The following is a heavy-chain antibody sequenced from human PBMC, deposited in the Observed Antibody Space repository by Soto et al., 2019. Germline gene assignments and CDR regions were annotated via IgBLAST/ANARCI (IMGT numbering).Heavy chain of an antibody. CDR2: TYYRSKWYN. V-gene: IGHV6-1*01. J-gene: IGHJ6*02. CDR1: GDSVSSNSAA. CDR3: ARSMSSDYYYYYVIYV. D-gene: IGHD3-10*02. Sequence: PSQTLSLTCAISGDSVSSNSAAWNCIRQSPSRGLEWLGRTYYRSKWYNDYAVSVKSRITINPDTSKNQFSLQLNSVTPEDTAVYYCARSMSSDYYYYYVIYVWGHGTTVTVSS.